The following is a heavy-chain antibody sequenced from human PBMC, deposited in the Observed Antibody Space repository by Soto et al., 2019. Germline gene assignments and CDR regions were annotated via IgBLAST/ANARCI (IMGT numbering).Heavy chain of an antibody. D-gene: IGHD3-22*01. V-gene: IGHV3-74*01. CDR3: TIGGTMTTDWVHVDS. J-gene: IGHJ4*02. Sequence: EVKVVESGGGLVQPGGSLRLSCAASGFTFSDNWMHWVRQPPGKGPVWVSRISGDASSTSYADSVKGRFTISRDSAKNTVDLKMASLRAEETAAYYCTIGGTMTTDWVHVDSWGQGTLVTVSS. CDR1: GFTFSDNW. CDR2: ISGDASST.